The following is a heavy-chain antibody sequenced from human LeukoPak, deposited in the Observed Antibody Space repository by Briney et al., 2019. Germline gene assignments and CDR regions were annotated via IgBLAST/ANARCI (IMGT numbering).Heavy chain of an antibody. V-gene: IGHV4-4*07. CDR2: IYTSGST. CDR3: ARGRRVTMVRGVDPFSWFDP. CDR1: GGSISSYY. D-gene: IGHD3-10*01. J-gene: IGHJ5*02. Sequence: PSETLSLTCTVSGGSISSYYWSWIRQPPGKGLEWIGRIYTSGSTNYNPSLKSRVTMSVDTSKNQFSLKLSSVTAADTAVYYCARGRRVTMVRGVDPFSWFDPWGQGTLVTVSS.